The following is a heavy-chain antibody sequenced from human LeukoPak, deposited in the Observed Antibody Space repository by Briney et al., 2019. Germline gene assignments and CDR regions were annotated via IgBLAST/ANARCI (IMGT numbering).Heavy chain of an antibody. CDR3: ARDRAGGYFDF. CDR2: MYSSGRT. J-gene: IGHJ4*02. V-gene: IGHV4-4*07. Sequence: SETLSLTCTVSGGSISSYDWSWIRQPAGKGLEWIGRMYSSGRTNYNPSLKSRVTMSVDTSKNQFSLKLSAVTAADTAVYYCARDRAGGYFDFWGQGTLVTVSS. D-gene: IGHD1-14*01. CDR1: GGSISSYD.